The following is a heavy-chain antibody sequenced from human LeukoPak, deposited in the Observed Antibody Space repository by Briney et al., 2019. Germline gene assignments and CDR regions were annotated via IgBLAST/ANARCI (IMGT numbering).Heavy chain of an antibody. CDR1: GFTFSSNG. Sequence: GRSLRLSCAAPGFTFSSNGMHWVRQAPGKGLEWVALISYDGSKKYYADSVKGRFTVSRDDSKNTLYLQMNSLRAEDTAVYYCAKDRSSSWAFDYWGQGTLVTVSS. D-gene: IGHD6-13*01. V-gene: IGHV3-30*18. CDR2: ISYDGSKK. J-gene: IGHJ4*02. CDR3: AKDRSSSWAFDY.